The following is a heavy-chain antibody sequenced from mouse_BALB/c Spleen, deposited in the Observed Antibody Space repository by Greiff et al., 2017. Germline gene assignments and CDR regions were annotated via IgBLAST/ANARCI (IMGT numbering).Heavy chain of an antibody. J-gene: IGHJ1*01. Sequence: VQLQQSGAELVKPGASVKLSCTASGFNIKDTYMHWVQQRPEQGLEWIGRIDPANGNTKYDPKFQGKATITADTSSNTAYLQLSSLTSEDTAVYYCARGYGNFYWYFDVWGAGTTVTVSS. CDR2: IDPANGNT. CDR3: ARGYGNFYWYFDV. V-gene: IGHV14-3*02. D-gene: IGHD2-10*02. CDR1: GFNIKDTY.